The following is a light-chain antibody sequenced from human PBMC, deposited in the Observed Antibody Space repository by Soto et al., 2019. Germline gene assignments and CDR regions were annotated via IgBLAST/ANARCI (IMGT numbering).Light chain of an antibody. J-gene: IGKJ1*01. V-gene: IGKV3-15*01. CDR1: QSVSSN. Sequence: EIVMTQSPATLSVSLGERATLSCRASQSVSSNLAWYQQKPGQAPRLLIYAASTRATGIPGRFSGSGSGTEFTLTISSLQSEDFAVYYCQQYNNWPPWTFGQGTKVEIK. CDR2: AAS. CDR3: QQYNNWPPWT.